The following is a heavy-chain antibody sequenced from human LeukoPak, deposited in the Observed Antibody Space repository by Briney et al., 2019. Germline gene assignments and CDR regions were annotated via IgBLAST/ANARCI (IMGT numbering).Heavy chain of an antibody. CDR3: ARDHVAVAGCIDY. CDR2: ISSSSSYI. D-gene: IGHD6-19*01. J-gene: IGHJ4*02. CDR1: GFTFSSYS. V-gene: IGHV3-21*01. Sequence: PGGSLRLSCAASGFTFSSYSMNWVRRAPGKGLEWVSSISSSSSYIYYADSVKGRFTISRDNAKNSLYLQMNSLRAEDTAVYYCARDHVAVAGCIDYWGQGTLVTVSS.